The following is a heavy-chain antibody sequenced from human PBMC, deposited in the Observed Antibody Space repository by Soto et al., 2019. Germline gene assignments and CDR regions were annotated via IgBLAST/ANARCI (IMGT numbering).Heavy chain of an antibody. D-gene: IGHD3-22*01. Sequence: GESLKLSCTGSGYRFNPFWIGWVRQMPGKGLEWMGIIHPGDSDTRYSPSFQGQVTISADKSITTAYLQWSSLKASDTAMYYCARLHHITGHYNDAFDIWGQGTMVTVSS. V-gene: IGHV5-51*01. CDR1: GYRFNPFW. CDR3: ARLHHITGHYNDAFDI. J-gene: IGHJ3*02. CDR2: IHPGDSDT.